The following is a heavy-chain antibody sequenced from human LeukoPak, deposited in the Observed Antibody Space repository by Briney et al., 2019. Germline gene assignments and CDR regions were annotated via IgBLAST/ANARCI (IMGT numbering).Heavy chain of an antibody. CDR1: GFTFSSYA. J-gene: IGHJ4*02. CDR2: ISYDGSNK. CDR3: ARESPSPLAYCGGDCYFGFDY. Sequence: GGSLRPSCAASGFTFSSYAMHWVRQAPGKGLEWVAVISYDGSNKYYADSVKGRFTISRDNSKNTLYLQMNSLRAEDTAVYYCARESPSPLAYCGGDCYFGFDYWGQGTLVTVSS. D-gene: IGHD2-21*02. V-gene: IGHV3-30*01.